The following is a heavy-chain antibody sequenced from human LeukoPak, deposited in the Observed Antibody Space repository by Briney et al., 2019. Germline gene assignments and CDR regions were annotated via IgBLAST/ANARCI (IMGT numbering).Heavy chain of an antibody. D-gene: IGHD1-7*01. J-gene: IGHJ1*01. V-gene: IGHV3-33*05. CDR3: ARDYGLELLQYFQH. CDR1: GFSISCYG. Sequence: PGRSLRLSCAASGFSISCYGMHWVRQAPDKGLEWVAVISYDGSNKYYADSVKGRFTISRDNSKNTLYLQMNSLKTEDTAVYYCARDYGLELLQYFQHWGQGTLVTVSS. CDR2: ISYDGSNK.